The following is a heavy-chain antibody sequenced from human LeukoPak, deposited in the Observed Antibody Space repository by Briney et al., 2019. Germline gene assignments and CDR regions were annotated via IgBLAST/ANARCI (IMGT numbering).Heavy chain of an antibody. D-gene: IGHD3-22*01. CDR2: IYYSGST. CDR1: GGSISSYY. CDR3: ARRRYYDSSGYYAIFDY. J-gene: IGHJ4*02. V-gene: IGHV4-59*08. Sequence: PSETLSLTCTVSGGSISSYYWSWIRQPPGKGLEWIGYIYYSGSTNYNPSLKSRVTISVDTSKNQFSLKLSSVTAADTVVYYCARRRYYDSSGYYAIFDYWGQGTLVTVSS.